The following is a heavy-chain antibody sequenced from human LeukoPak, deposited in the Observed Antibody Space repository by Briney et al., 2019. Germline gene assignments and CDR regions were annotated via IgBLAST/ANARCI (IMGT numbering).Heavy chain of an antibody. CDR2: ISSSGSTI. CDR3: ARDPYNGAYSEGYYYYYMDV. V-gene: IGHV3-11*04. D-gene: IGHD1-1*01. Sequence: PGGSLRLSCAASGFTFSDYYMSWIRQAPGKGLEWVSYISSSGSTIYYADSVKGRFTISRDNAQNSLYLQMNSLRVEDTAIYYCARDPYNGAYSEGYYYYYMDVWGKGTTVTVSS. J-gene: IGHJ6*03. CDR1: GFTFSDYY.